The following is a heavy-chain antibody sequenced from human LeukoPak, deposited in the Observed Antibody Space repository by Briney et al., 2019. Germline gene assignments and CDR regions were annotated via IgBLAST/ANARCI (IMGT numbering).Heavy chain of an antibody. V-gene: IGHV4-39*01. Sequence: SETLSLTCTVSGGSISSYYWSCIRQPPGKGLEWIGSIYYSGSTSYNPSLKSRVTISVDTSKNQFSLKLTSVTAADTAVYYCASRNDILTGYVFDFWGQGTLVTVSS. J-gene: IGHJ4*02. CDR3: ASRNDILTGYVFDF. D-gene: IGHD3-9*01. CDR2: IYYSGST. CDR1: GGSISSYY.